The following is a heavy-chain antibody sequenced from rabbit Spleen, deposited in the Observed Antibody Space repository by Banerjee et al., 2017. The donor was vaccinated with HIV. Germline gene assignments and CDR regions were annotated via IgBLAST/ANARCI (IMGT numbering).Heavy chain of an antibody. CDR2: IYSVTDNT. D-gene: IGHD2-1*01. CDR1: GFPFSSIYW. V-gene: IGHV1S43*01. CDR3: ARDGDDNEFNL. J-gene: IGHJ4*01. Sequence: QEQLVESGGGLVQPEGSLTLTCTAWGFPFSSIYWICWVRQAPGKGLEWIGCIYSVTDNTYYASWAKGRFTITRSTSLNTVDLKMTSLTAADTATYFCARDGDDNEFNLWGPGTLVTVS.